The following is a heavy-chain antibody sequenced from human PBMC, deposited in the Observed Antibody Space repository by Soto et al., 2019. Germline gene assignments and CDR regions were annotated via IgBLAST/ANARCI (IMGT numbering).Heavy chain of an antibody. Sequence: PGGSLRLSCAPSGFTFRNYDMSWVRHAPGKGLEWVATISGSGGGGGATYGDSVKGRFTISRDNSKNTVYLQLNSLRAEDTAVYYCANDAPGRGYLSDCWGQGTLVTVSS. J-gene: IGHJ4*02. CDR1: GFTFRNYD. CDR3: ANDAPGRGYLSDC. V-gene: IGHV3-23*01. D-gene: IGHD3-22*01. CDR2: ISGSGGGGGA.